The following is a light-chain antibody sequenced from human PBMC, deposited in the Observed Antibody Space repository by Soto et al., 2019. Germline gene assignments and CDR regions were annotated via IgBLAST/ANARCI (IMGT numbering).Light chain of an antibody. CDR1: SSDVGGYNY. Sequence: QSVLTQPASVSGSPGQSITISCTGTSSDVGGYNYVSWYQQHPGKAPKLMIYDVSNRPSGVSNRFSGSKSGNTASLTISGLQAEDEADYYCSSYPSSSTQVFGTGTQLTVL. V-gene: IGLV2-14*01. CDR2: DVS. CDR3: SSYPSSSTQV. J-gene: IGLJ1*01.